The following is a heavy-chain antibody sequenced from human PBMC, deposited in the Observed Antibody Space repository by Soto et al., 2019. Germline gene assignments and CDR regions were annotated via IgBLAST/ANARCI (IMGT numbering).Heavy chain of an antibody. J-gene: IGHJ4*02. CDR2: IYYSGNT. V-gene: IGHV4-61*08. D-gene: IGHD3-22*01. CDR1: GDSVTSGGCY. CDR3: AAGYYDSSGYVGALYFDY. Sequence: SETLPISCTVSGDSVTSGGCYWSWILQPPGRGLEWIGYIYYSGNTNYNPSLKSLVTMSVDTSKNQFSLKLSSVTAADTAVYYCAAGYYDSSGYVGALYFDYWGQGTLVTVSS.